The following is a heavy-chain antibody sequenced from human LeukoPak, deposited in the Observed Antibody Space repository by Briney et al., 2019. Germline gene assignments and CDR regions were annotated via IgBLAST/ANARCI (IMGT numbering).Heavy chain of an antibody. CDR3: ARADSSSSRLDC. J-gene: IGHJ4*02. CDR2: INSKSRYI. D-gene: IGHD6-6*01. CDR1: GFTFSSYS. V-gene: IGHV3-21*01. Sequence: GGSLRLSCAASGFTFSSYSMNWVRHAPGKGLEWVSSINSKSRYIYYADSLKGRFTISRDNGKNSVYLQMNSLRAEDTAVYFCARADSSSSRLDCWGQGTLATVSS.